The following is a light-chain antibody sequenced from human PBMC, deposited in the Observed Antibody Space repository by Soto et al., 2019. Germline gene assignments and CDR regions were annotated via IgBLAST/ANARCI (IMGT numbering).Light chain of an antibody. J-gene: IGKJ2*01. Sequence: EIVVAQSPATLSVSPGERATLSCWASQSVGINLAWYQQKPGQAPRLLIYDASTRATGIPDRFRGSGSGTGFTLTISSLQSEDFAVYFCQQYDNGPPAYTFGQGTKLEIK. CDR2: DAS. CDR3: QQYDNGPPAYT. CDR1: QSVGIN. V-gene: IGKV3-15*01.